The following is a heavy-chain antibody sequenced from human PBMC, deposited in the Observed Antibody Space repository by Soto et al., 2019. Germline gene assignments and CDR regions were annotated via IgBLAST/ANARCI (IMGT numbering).Heavy chain of an antibody. D-gene: IGHD1-26*01. Sequence: PGGSLRLSCAASGFIFSSYSLNWVRQAPGKGLEWVSSISNSGSSIKYADSVKGRFTISRDNSKNTLYLQMNSLRAEDTAVYYCASKGASGTEHAFDIWGQGTMVTVSS. CDR2: ISNSGSSI. CDR3: ASKGASGTEHAFDI. V-gene: IGHV3-21*01. CDR1: GFIFSSYS. J-gene: IGHJ3*02.